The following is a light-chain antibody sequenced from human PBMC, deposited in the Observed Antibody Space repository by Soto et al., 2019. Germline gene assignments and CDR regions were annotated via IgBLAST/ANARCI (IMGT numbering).Light chain of an antibody. J-gene: IGKJ4*01. Sequence: EIVMTQSPATLSVSPGERATLSCRASQSVSSNLAWYQQKPGQAPRLLIYGASTRATGIPARFSGSVYGTEFTLTISSLQYEDLAVYYCQQYNNWPFFGGGTKVEIK. V-gene: IGKV3-15*01. CDR2: GAS. CDR1: QSVSSN. CDR3: QQYNNWPF.